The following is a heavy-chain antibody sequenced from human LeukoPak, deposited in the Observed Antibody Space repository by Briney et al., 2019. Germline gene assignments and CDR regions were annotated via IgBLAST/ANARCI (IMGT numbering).Heavy chain of an antibody. J-gene: IGHJ3*02. CDR1: GYTFTPYN. CDR3: ASLKNYYDSSGYLVTDAFDI. CDR2: ISGYNSNT. Sequence: APVKVSCKAFGYTFTPYNINWLRQAPGHGLEWRGWISGYNSNTNNAQKLQGRVTITTDTSTSTAYMELRSLKSDDTAVYYCASLKNYYDSSGYLVTDAFDIWGKGTMVTVSS. D-gene: IGHD3-22*01. V-gene: IGHV1-18*01.